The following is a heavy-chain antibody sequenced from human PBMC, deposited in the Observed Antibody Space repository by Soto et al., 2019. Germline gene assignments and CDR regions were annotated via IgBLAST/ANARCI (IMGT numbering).Heavy chain of an antibody. D-gene: IGHD2-8*01. Sequence: PGGSLRLSCAASGFTFSDYYMSWIRQAPGKGLEWVSYISSSSSYTNYADSVKGRFTISRDNAKNSLYLQMNSLRAEDTAVYYCARDLLSNGYKALGAFDIWGQGTMVTVSS. J-gene: IGHJ3*02. CDR1: GFTFSDYY. CDR3: ARDLLSNGYKALGAFDI. V-gene: IGHV3-11*06. CDR2: ISSSSSYT.